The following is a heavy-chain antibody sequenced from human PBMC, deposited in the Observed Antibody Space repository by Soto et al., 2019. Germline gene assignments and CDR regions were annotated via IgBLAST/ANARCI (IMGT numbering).Heavy chain of an antibody. D-gene: IGHD2-2*01. CDR3: TKWSRLCSGTSCFYFYAMDV. CDR2: ISGSSGGI. Sequence: EEQLLESGGGLVQPGGSLRLSCAASGFSFGAYAMSWVRQAPGKGLEWVSTISGSSGGIYYAGSARGRFTISRDNSKNTLSLQLYSLRAEVTAVYYCTKWSRLCSGTSCFYFYAMDVWGQGTTVTVSS. J-gene: IGHJ6*02. CDR1: GFSFGAYA. V-gene: IGHV3-23*01.